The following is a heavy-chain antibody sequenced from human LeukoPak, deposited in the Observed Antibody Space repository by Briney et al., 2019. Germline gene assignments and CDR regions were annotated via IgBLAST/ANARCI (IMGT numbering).Heavy chain of an antibody. V-gene: IGHV1-2*02. CDR1: GYTFTGYY. D-gene: IGHD2-2*01. CDR3: AAGGIVVPPAAGN. CDR2: INPNSGGT. J-gene: IGHJ4*02. Sequence: ASVKVSCKASGYTFTGYYMHWVRQAPGQGLEWMGWINPNSGGTNYAQKFQGRVTMTRDTSISTACMELSRLRSDDTTVYYCAAGGIVVPPAAGNWGQGTLVTVSS.